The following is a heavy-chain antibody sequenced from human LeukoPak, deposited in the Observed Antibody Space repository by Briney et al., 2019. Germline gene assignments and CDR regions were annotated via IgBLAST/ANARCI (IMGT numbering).Heavy chain of an antibody. J-gene: IGHJ6*03. CDR3: ARDIVVVPAAAGDYYYYMDV. Sequence: PQTLSLTCTVSGGSISSGDYYWSWIRQPPGKGLEWIGYIYYSGSTYYNPSLKSRVTISVDTSKNQFSLKLSSVTAADTAVYYCARDIVVVPAAAGDYYYYMDVWGKGTTVTVSS. D-gene: IGHD2-2*01. CDR1: GGSISSGDYY. V-gene: IGHV4-30-4*08. CDR2: IYYSGST.